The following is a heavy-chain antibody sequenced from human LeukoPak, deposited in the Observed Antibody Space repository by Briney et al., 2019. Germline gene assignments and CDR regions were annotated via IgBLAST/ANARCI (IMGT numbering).Heavy chain of an antibody. J-gene: IGHJ3*02. Sequence: ASVKVSCKASGYTFTGYYMHWVRQAPGQGLEWMGWINPNSGGTNYAQKFQGRVTMTRDTSISTAYMELSRLRSDDTAVYYCATAMIVAQTNAFDIWGQGTMVTVSS. CDR1: GYTFTGYY. D-gene: IGHD3-22*01. CDR3: ATAMIVAQTNAFDI. V-gene: IGHV1-2*02. CDR2: INPNSGGT.